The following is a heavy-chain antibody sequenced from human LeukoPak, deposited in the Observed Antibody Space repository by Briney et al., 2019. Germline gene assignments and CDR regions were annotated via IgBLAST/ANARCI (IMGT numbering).Heavy chain of an antibody. Sequence: GGSLRLSCAASGFTFNSYWFHWVRQAPGKGLVWVSRINSDGSDTIYADSVKGRFTISRDNAKSTVYLQMNSLRAEDTAVYYCARESSTSTTYLDAFDIWGQGTMVTVSS. CDR2: INSDGSDT. V-gene: IGHV3-74*01. J-gene: IGHJ3*02. D-gene: IGHD2-2*01. CDR1: GFTFNSYW. CDR3: ARESSTSTTYLDAFDI.